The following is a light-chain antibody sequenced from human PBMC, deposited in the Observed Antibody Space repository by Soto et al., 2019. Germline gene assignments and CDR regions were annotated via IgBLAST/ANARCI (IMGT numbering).Light chain of an antibody. CDR2: RDS. V-gene: IGLV3-9*01. CDR1: NIGSKN. J-gene: IGLJ2*01. Sequence: SYELTQPLSVSVALGQTAIITCGGNNIGSKNVHWYHQKPGQAPVLVIYRDSNRPSGIPERFSGSNSGNTATLTLSRAQAGDEADYYCQLWDSSTAAVFGGGTKLTVL. CDR3: QLWDSSTAAV.